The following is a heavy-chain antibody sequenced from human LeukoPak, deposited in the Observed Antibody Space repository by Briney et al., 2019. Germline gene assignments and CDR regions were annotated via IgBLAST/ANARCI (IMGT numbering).Heavy chain of an antibody. CDR3: ATKPTYCSSTSCYYYYGMDV. J-gene: IGHJ6*02. D-gene: IGHD2-2*01. CDR2: ISGSGGST. V-gene: IGHV3-23*01. CDR1: GFTFSSYA. Sequence: QTGGSLRLSCAASGFTFSSYAMGWVRQAPGKGLEWVSAISGSGGSTYYADSVKGRFTISRDNSKNTLYLQMNSLRAEDTAVYYCATKPTYCSSTSCYYYYGMDVWGQGTTVTVSS.